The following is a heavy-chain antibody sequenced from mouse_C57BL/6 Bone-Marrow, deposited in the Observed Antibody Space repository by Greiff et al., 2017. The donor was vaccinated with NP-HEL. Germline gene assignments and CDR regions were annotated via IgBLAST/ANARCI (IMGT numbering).Heavy chain of an antibody. Sequence: EVQLQQSGAELVRPGASVKLSCTASGFNIKDDYMHWVKQRPEQGLEWIGWIDPENGDTEYASKFQGKATITADPSSNTAYLKLSSLTSDDTAVYYCTTTDYYGSSLWFAYWGQGTLVTVSA. D-gene: IGHD1-1*01. CDR3: TTTDYYGSSLWFAY. J-gene: IGHJ3*01. V-gene: IGHV14-4*01. CDR2: IDPENGDT. CDR1: GFNIKDDY.